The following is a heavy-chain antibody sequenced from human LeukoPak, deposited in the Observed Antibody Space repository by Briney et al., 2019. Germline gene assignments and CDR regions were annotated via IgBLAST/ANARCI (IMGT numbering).Heavy chain of an antibody. CDR2: ISSSGSTI. Sequence: GGSLRLSCAASGFTFSSYEMNWVRQAPGKGLEWVPYISSSGSTIYYADSVKGRFTISRDNAKNSLYLQMNSLRAEDTAVYYCARVNTYYDFWSGYLDYWGQGTLVTVSS. V-gene: IGHV3-48*03. J-gene: IGHJ4*02. CDR3: ARVNTYYDFWSGYLDY. CDR1: GFTFSSYE. D-gene: IGHD3-3*01.